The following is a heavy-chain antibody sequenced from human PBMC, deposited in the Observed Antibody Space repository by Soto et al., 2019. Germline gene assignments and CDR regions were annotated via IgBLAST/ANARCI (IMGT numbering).Heavy chain of an antibody. J-gene: IGHJ4*02. CDR3: AAAATNKDFDY. CDR2: IYYSGST. V-gene: IGHV4-59*01. D-gene: IGHD2-2*01. CDR1: GGSISSYY. Sequence: SETLSLTCTVSGGSISSYYWSWIRQPPGKGLEWIGYIYYSGSTNYNPSLKSRVTISVDTSKNQFSLKLSSVTAADTAVYYCAAAATNKDFDYGGQGTLVTVST.